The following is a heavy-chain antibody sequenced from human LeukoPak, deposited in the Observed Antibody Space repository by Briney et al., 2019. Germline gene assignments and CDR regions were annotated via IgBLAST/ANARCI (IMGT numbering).Heavy chain of an antibody. Sequence: SSETLSLTCTVSGGSISSSSYHWGWIRQPPGKGLEWIGSIYYSGSTYYNPSLKSRVTISVDTSKNQFSLKLSSVTAADTAVYYCARRRRLDYSSSTTWFDPWGQGTLVTVSS. CDR1: GGSISSSSYH. V-gene: IGHV4-39*01. D-gene: IGHD6-6*01. CDR2: IYYSGST. CDR3: ARRRRLDYSSSTTWFDP. J-gene: IGHJ5*02.